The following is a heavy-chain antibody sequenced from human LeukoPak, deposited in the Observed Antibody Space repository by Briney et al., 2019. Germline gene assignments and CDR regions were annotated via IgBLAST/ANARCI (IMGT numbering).Heavy chain of an antibody. J-gene: IGHJ5*02. CDR2: IYYSGST. CDR1: GGSISSSSYY. D-gene: IGHD3-3*01. CDR3: AKAWSSYYDFWSGYYS. V-gene: IGHV4-39*01. Sequence: SETLSLTCNVSGGSISSSSYYWGWIRQPPGKGLEWIGSIYYSGSTYYNPSLKSRVTISVDTSKNQFSLKLSSVTAADTAVYYCAKAWSSYYDFWSGYYSWGQGTLVTVSS.